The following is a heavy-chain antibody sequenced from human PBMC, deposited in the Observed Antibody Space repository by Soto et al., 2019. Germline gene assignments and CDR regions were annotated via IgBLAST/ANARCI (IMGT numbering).Heavy chain of an antibody. J-gene: IGHJ6*02. D-gene: IGHD3-3*01. CDR1: GFTFSSYD. CDR2: IGTAGDT. CDR3: ARAAPYDFWSGYYYYGMDV. Sequence: GGFLRLSCAASGFTFSSYDMHWVRQATGKGLEWVSAIGTAGDTYYPGSVKGRFTISRENAKNSLYLQMNSLRAGDTAVYYCARAAPYDFWSGYYYYGMDVWGQGTTVTVSS. V-gene: IGHV3-13*01.